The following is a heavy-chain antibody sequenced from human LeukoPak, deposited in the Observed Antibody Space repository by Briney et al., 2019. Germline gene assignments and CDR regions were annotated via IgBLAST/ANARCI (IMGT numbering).Heavy chain of an antibody. CDR1: GFTFTSYT. Sequence: GGSLRHSSVHPGFTFTSYTMCSVRQAPGKGLEWVSAISGSGGSTYYADSVKGRFTISRDNSKNTPYLQMNSLRAEDTAVYYCAKDLGSSWSALYFDYWGQGTLVTVSS. V-gene: IGHV3-23*01. J-gene: IGHJ4*02. D-gene: IGHD6-13*01. CDR3: AKDLGSSWSALYFDY. CDR2: ISGSGGST.